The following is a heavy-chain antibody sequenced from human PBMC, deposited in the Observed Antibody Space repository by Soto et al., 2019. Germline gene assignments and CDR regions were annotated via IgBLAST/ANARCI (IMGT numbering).Heavy chain of an antibody. V-gene: IGHV3-48*03. Sequence: SLRLSCAASGFTFSSYEMNWVRQAPGKGLEWVSYISSSGSTIYYADSVKGRFTISRDNAKNSLYLQMNSLRAEDTAVYYCATHAYGDYPTIYYDYYGMDVWGQGTTVTVSS. D-gene: IGHD4-17*01. CDR2: ISSSGSTI. CDR3: ATHAYGDYPTIYYDYYGMDV. CDR1: GFTFSSYE. J-gene: IGHJ6*02.